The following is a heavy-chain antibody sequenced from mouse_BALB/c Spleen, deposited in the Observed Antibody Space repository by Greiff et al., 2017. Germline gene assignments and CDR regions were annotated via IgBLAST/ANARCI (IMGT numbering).Heavy chain of an antibody. V-gene: IGHV5-4*02. J-gene: IGHJ4*01. D-gene: IGHD2-4*01. CDR1: GFTFSDYY. Sequence: EVKLMESGGGLVKPGGSLKLSCAASGFTFSDYYMYWVRQTPEKRLEWVATISDGGSYTYYPDSVKGRFTISRDNAKNNLYLQMSSLKSEDTAMYYCAREGATMITGYAMDYWGQGTSVTVSS. CDR3: AREGATMITGYAMDY. CDR2: ISDGGSYT.